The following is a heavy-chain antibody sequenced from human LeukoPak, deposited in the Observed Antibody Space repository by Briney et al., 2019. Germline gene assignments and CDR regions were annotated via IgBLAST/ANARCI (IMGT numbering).Heavy chain of an antibody. CDR3: ATDLTPLSGSYEFDY. CDR1: GYTLTELS. V-gene: IGHV1-24*01. D-gene: IGHD1-26*01. J-gene: IGHJ4*02. Sequence: ASVEVSCKVSGYTLTELSMHWVRQAPGKGLEWMGGFDPEDGETIYAQKFQGRVTMTEDTSTDTAYMELSSLRSEDTAVYYCATDLTPLSGSYEFDYWGQGTLVTVSS. CDR2: FDPEDGET.